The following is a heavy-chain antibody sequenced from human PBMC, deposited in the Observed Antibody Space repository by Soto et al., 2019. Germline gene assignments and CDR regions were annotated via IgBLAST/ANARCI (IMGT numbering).Heavy chain of an antibody. J-gene: IGHJ3*02. CDR3: ARVTADYYGSGSDAFDI. CDR2: IIPILGIA. D-gene: IGHD3-10*01. Sequence: QVQLVQSGAEVKKPGSSVKVSCKASGGTFSSYTISWVRQAPGQGLEWMGRIIPILGIANYAQKFQGRVTITADKATSTAYMELSSVRSDDTAVYYCARVTADYYGSGSDAFDIWGQGTMVTVSS. V-gene: IGHV1-69*02. CDR1: GGTFSSYT.